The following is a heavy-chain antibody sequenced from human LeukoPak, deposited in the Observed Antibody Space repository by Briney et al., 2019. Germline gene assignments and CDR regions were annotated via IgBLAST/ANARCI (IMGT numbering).Heavy chain of an antibody. J-gene: IGHJ4*02. Sequence: PGGSLRLSCAASGFTFSSYSVNWVRQAPGKGLEWVAVIWYDGTNKYYADSVKGRFTISRDNSKNTLYLQMNSLRAEDTAVYYCARSSWGSYYPLFDYWGQGTLVTVSS. CDR1: GFTFSSYS. V-gene: IGHV3-33*08. D-gene: IGHD3-10*01. CDR3: ARSSWGSYYPLFDY. CDR2: IWYDGTNK.